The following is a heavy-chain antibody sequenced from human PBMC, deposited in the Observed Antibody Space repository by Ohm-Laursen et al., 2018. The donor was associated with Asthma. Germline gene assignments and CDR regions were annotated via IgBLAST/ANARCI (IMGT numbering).Heavy chain of an antibody. Sequence: GSLRLSCAASGFTFSSYNMNWVRRAPGKGLEWVSSISSSSSYIYYADSVKGRFTISRDNARNSLYLQMNSLRAEDTAVYYCARAGVTFWRNVNWFDPWGQGTLVTVSS. V-gene: IGHV3-21*01. D-gene: IGHD3-3*01. CDR1: GFTFSSYN. CDR3: ARAGVTFWRNVNWFDP. CDR2: ISSSSSYI. J-gene: IGHJ5*02.